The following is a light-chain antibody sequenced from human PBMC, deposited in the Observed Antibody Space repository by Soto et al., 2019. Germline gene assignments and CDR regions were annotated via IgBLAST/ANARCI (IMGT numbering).Light chain of an antibody. CDR1: SSNIGSDS. CDR3: AAWDDSRNGVV. V-gene: IGLV1-44*01. Sequence: QSVLTQAPSASGTPGQRVTISCSGSSSNIGSDSVNWYQQLPGTAPKLLIYNNNQRPSGVPDRFSGSKSGTSASLAISGLQSEDEADYYCAAWDDSRNGVVFGGGTKVTVL. J-gene: IGLJ2*01. CDR2: NNN.